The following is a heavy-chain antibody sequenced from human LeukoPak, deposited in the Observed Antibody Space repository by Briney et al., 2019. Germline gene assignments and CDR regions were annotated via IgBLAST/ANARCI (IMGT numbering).Heavy chain of an antibody. Sequence: PSETLSLTCTVSGGSVSRAGYYWSWIRQPPGKDLEWIGYIYFGETTYYNPSLKSRVTISVDTSKNQFSLKLSSVTAADTAVYYCATPGRDGYRVFDYWGQGTLVTVSS. J-gene: IGHJ4*02. CDR1: GGSVSRAGYY. V-gene: IGHV4-30-2*03. D-gene: IGHD5-24*01. CDR2: IYFGETT. CDR3: ATPGRDGYRVFDY.